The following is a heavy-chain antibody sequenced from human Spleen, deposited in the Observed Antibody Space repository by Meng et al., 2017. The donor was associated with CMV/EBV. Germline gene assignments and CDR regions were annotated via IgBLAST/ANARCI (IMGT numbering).Heavy chain of an antibody. J-gene: IGHJ5*02. CDR3: AQGGGIKQRGRLDP. Sequence: GESLKISCAASGFIFNGYAMHWVRQAPGKGLEWVAVISYDGTKKYYADSVKGRFAISRDNSNHTLYLQMNSLRPDDTAVYYLAQGGGIKQRGRLDPWGQGTLVTVSS. V-gene: IGHV3-30*09. CDR2: ISYDGTKK. CDR1: GFIFNGYA. D-gene: IGHD3-10*01.